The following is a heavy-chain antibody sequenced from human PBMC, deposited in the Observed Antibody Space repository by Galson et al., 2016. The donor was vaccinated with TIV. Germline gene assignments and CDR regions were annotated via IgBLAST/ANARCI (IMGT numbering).Heavy chain of an antibody. V-gene: IGHV3-23*01. CDR2: ISAGGVRT. CDR3: AKDTGSQPRNWFDP. J-gene: IGHJ5*02. CDR1: GFTFSSFA. D-gene: IGHD7-27*01. Sequence: SLRLSCAASGFTFSSFAVSWVRQAPGKGLEWVSGISAGGVRTNYADSVKGRFTISRDNPKNTLYLQMSSLRAEDTAIYYCAKDTGSQPRNWFDPWGQGTLVTVSS.